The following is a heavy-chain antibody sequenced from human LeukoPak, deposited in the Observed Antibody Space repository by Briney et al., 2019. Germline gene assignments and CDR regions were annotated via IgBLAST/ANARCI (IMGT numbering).Heavy chain of an antibody. CDR2: IYYSGST. V-gene: IGHV4-31*03. D-gene: IGHD3-16*01. CDR3: ARDQHDYVWGSYPGDY. J-gene: IGHJ4*02. Sequence: PSETLSLTCTVSGGSISSGGYYWSWIRQHPGKGLEWIGYIYYSGSTYYNPSLKSRVTISVDTSKNQLSLKLSSVTAADTAVYYCARDQHDYVWGSYPGDYWGQGTLVTVSS. CDR1: GGSISSGGYY.